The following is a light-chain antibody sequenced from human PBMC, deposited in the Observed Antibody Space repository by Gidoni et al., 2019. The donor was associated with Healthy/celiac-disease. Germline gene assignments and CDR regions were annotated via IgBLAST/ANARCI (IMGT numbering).Light chain of an antibody. J-gene: IGLJ3*02. CDR3: AAWDDSLSVNWV. Sequence: QSVLTQPPSASGPPGQRVTISCSGSSSNIGSNYVYWYQQLPGTPPKLLIYSNNQRPSGVPDRFSGSKSGTSASLAISGLRSEDEADYYCAAWDDSLSVNWVFGGGTKLTVL. CDR1: SSNIGSNY. CDR2: SNN. V-gene: IGLV1-47*02.